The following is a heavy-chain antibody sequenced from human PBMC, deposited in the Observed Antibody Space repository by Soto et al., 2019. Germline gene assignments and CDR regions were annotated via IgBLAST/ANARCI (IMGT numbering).Heavy chain of an antibody. Sequence: SETLSLTCAVYGGSFSGYYWSWIRQPPGKGLEWIGEINHSGSTNYNPSLKSRVTISVDTSKNQLSLKLSSVTAADTAVYYCARVREPLTGGPWFDPWGQGTLVTVSS. CDR1: GGSFSGYY. CDR2: INHSGST. V-gene: IGHV4-34*01. D-gene: IGHD1-26*01. J-gene: IGHJ5*02. CDR3: ARVREPLTGGPWFDP.